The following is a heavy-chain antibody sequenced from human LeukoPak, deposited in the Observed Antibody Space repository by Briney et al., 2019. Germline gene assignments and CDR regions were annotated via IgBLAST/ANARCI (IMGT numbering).Heavy chain of an antibody. J-gene: IGHJ4*02. CDR3: ARYITGTTTIRPY. CDR2: IYTGGST. D-gene: IGHD1-7*01. CDR1: GFTVSSDY. Sequence: GGSLRLSCAASGFTVSSDYMSWVRQAPGKGLQWVSVIYTGGSTYYADSVKGRFTISRDNSKNTLYLQMNSLRAEDTAVYYCARYITGTTTIRPYWGQGTLVTVSS. V-gene: IGHV3-66*01.